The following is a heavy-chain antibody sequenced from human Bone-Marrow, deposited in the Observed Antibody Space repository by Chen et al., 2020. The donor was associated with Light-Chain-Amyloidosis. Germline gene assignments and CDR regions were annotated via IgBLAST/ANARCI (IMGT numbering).Heavy chain of an antibody. V-gene: IGHV5-51*01. CDR1: GYTFPNYW. Sequence: EVQLEQSGPEVKKPGESLKISCKGSGYTFPNYWIGWVRQMPGKGLEWTGVIYPDDSDARYSPSFAGHVTISADKSITTAYLQWRSLKASDTAMYYCARRRDGYNFDYWGQGTLVTVSS. J-gene: IGHJ4*02. CDR3: ARRRDGYNFDY. D-gene: IGHD5-12*01. CDR2: IYPDDSDA.